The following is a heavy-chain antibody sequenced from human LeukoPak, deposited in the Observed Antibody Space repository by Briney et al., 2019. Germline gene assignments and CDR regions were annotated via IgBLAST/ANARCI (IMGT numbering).Heavy chain of an antibody. CDR1: GGSISSSSYY. CDR2: IYYSGST. Sequence: PSETLSLTCTVSGGSISSSSYYWGWIRQPPGKGLEWIGSIYYSGSTYYNPSLKSRVTISVDTSKNQFSLKLSSVTAADTAVYYCARGGYFDTSGNLFDYWGQGTLVTVSS. V-gene: IGHV4-39*07. J-gene: IGHJ4*02. CDR3: ARGGYFDTSGNLFDY. D-gene: IGHD3-22*01.